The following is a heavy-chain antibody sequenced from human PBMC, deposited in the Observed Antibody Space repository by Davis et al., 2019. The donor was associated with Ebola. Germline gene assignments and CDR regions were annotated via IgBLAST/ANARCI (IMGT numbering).Heavy chain of an antibody. D-gene: IGHD3-3*01. CDR3: ARGGYYDFWSGKYPSGQRYYYYGMDV. J-gene: IGHJ6*02. CDR2: ISSSSSYI. V-gene: IGHV3-21*01. Sequence: GESLKISCAASGFTFSSYSMNWVRQAPGKGLEWVSSISSSSSYIYYADSVKGRFTISRDNAKNSLYLQMNSLRAEDTAVYYCARGGYYDFWSGKYPSGQRYYYYGMDVWGQGTTVTVSS. CDR1: GFTFSSYS.